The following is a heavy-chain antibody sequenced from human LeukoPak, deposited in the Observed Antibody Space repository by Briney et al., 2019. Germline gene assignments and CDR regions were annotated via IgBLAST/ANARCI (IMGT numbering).Heavy chain of an antibody. CDR1: GFTFSSYG. Sequence: GGSLRLSCAASGFTFSSYGMSWFRQAPGKGRVWFSRINSDGSSTSYADSVKGRFTISRDNAKNTLYLQMNSLRAEDTAVYYCARVFTAGRLRYYYYYMDVWGKGTTVTVSS. CDR3: ARVFTAGRLRYYYYYMDV. V-gene: IGHV3-74*01. CDR2: INSDGSST. J-gene: IGHJ6*03. D-gene: IGHD6-19*01.